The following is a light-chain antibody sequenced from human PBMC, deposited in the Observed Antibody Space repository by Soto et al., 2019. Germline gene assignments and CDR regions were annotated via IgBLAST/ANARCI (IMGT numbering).Light chain of an antibody. CDR3: QQRSDWPPLT. J-gene: IGKJ4*01. CDR1: QNIRTY. Sequence: EIVLTQSPDTLSLSPGERATLSRRASQNIRTYLAWYQQKPGQSPRILVYDAVNRAAGAPDRFSSSGSGTDFTLTISSVEPEDSAVHVCQQRSDWPPLTFGGGTKVEIK. V-gene: IGKV3-11*01. CDR2: DAV.